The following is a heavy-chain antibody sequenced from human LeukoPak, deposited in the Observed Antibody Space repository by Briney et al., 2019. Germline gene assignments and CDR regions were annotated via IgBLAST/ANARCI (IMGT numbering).Heavy chain of an antibody. CDR3: ARVSIFGVVIGPFNWFDP. J-gene: IGHJ5*02. Sequence: APVKVSCKASGYTFTSYGISWVRQAPGQGLEWMGWISAYNGNTNYAQKLQGRVTMTTDTSTSTAYMELRSLRSDDTAVYYCARVSIFGVVIGPFNWFDPCGQGTLVTVSS. D-gene: IGHD3-3*01. V-gene: IGHV1-18*01. CDR2: ISAYNGNT. CDR1: GYTFTSYG.